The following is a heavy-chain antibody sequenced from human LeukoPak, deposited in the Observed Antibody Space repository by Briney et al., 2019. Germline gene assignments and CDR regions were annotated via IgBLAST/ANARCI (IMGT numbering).Heavy chain of an antibody. CDR1: GYSISSGYY. CDR3: ARPRGDYGFRWFDP. D-gene: IGHD4-17*01. Sequence: PSETLSLTCAVSGYSISSGYYWGWIRQPPGKGLERIGSIYHSGSTYYNPSLKSRVTISVDTSKNQFSLKLSSVTAADTAVYYCARPRGDYGFRWFDPWGQGTLVTASS. CDR2: IYHSGST. J-gene: IGHJ5*02. V-gene: IGHV4-38-2*01.